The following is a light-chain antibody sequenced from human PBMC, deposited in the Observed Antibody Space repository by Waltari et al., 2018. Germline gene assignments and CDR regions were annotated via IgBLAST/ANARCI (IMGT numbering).Light chain of an antibody. CDR2: KAS. CDR1: QGISSY. J-gene: IGKJ3*01. V-gene: IGKV1-16*01. CDR3: QQHNSNPFT. Sequence: DIQMTKSQSSRPAPLGARVTTTCRASQGISSYLAWYQQKPGKAPKFLIYKASTLQSGVPSRFSGSGSGTDFTLTISSLQPEDFATYYCQQHNSNPFTFGPGTKLDIK.